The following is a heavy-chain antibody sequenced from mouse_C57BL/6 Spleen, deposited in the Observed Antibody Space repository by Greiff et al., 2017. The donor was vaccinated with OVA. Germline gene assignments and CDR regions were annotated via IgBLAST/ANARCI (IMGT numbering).Heavy chain of an antibody. CDR2: ISDGGSYT. J-gene: IGHJ2*01. V-gene: IGHV5-4*03. CDR3: ARYYDEDYFDY. D-gene: IGHD2-4*01. Sequence: DVKLVESGGGLVKPGGSLKLSCAASGFTFSSYAMSWVRQTPEKRLEWVATISDGGSYTYYPDNVKGRFTISRDNAKNNLYLQMSHLKSEDTAMYYCARYYDEDYFDYWGQGTTLTVSS. CDR1: GFTFSSYA.